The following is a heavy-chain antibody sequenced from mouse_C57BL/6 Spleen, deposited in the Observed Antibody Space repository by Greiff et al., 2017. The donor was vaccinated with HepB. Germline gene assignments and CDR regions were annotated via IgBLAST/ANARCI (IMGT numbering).Heavy chain of an antibody. CDR3: TREGITMDY. V-gene: IGHV1-15*01. J-gene: IGHJ4*01. CDR1: GYTFTDYE. D-gene: IGHD2-4*01. CDR2: IDPETGGT. Sequence: VKLMESGAELVRPGASVTLSCKASGYTFTDYEMHWVKQTPVHGLEWIGAIDPETGGTAYNQKFKGKAILTADKSSSTAYMELRSLTSEDSAVYYCTREGITMDYWGQGPSVTVSS.